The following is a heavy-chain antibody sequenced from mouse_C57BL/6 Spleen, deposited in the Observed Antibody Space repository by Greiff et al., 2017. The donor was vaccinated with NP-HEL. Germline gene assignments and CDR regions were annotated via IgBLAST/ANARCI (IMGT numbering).Heavy chain of an antibody. V-gene: IGHV1-18*01. Sequence: EVQLQQSGPELVKPGASVKIPCKASGYTFTDYNMDWVKQSHGKSLEWIGDINPNNGGTIYNQKFKGKATLTVDKSSSTAYMELRSLTSEDTAVYYCARNEGWDYDGGYWYFDVWGTGTTVTVSS. J-gene: IGHJ1*03. CDR2: INPNNGGT. CDR3: ARNEGWDYDGGYWYFDV. CDR1: GYTFTDYN. D-gene: IGHD2-4*01.